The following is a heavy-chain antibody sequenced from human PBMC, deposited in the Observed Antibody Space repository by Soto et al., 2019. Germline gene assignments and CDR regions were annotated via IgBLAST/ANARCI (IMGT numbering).Heavy chain of an antibody. V-gene: IGHV4-39*01. CDR3: ARHGVGATFDY. D-gene: IGHD1-26*01. J-gene: IGHJ4*02. CDR2: IYYSGST. CDR1: GGSISSSSYY. Sequence: SETLSLTCTVSGGSISSSSYYWGWIRQPPGKGLEWIGSIYYSGSTYYNPSLKSRVTISVDTSKNQFSLKLRSVTAADTAVYYCARHGVGATFDYWGQGTLVTVSS.